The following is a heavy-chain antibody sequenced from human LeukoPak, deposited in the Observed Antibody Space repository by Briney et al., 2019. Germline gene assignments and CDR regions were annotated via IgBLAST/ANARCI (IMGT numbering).Heavy chain of an antibody. V-gene: IGHV3-23*01. J-gene: IGHJ6*03. CDR1: GFSVGTNY. CDR2: ISGSGGST. D-gene: IGHD1-1*01. CDR3: AKDQTNYYYYYMDV. Sequence: GGSLRLSCAASGFSVGTNYMTWVRQAPGKGLEWVSAISGSGGSTYYADSVKGRFTISRDNSKNTLYLQMNSLRAEDTAVYYCAKDQTNYYYYYMDVWGKGTTVTVSS.